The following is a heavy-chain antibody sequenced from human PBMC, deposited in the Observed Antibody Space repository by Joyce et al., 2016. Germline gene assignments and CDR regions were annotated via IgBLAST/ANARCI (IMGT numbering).Heavy chain of an antibody. CDR2: VSSRSSDI. J-gene: IGHJ4*02. V-gene: IGHV3-21*01. D-gene: IGHD5-24*01. CDR3: ARDLRHPDGY. Sequence: EVQLVESGGSLVKPGGSLRLSCAASGFTFKTYTMNWVRQTPGKGLEWVSSVSSRSSDIFYADSVKGRFTISRDNANNSLYLQMNNLRVEDTAVYYCARDLRHPDGYWGQGTLVTVSS. CDR1: GFTFKTYT.